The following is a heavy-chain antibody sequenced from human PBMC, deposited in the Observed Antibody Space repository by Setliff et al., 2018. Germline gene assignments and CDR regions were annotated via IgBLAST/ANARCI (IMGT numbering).Heavy chain of an antibody. V-gene: IGHV3-30*12. CDR1: GFTFSSYG. J-gene: IGHJ6*03. Sequence: GGSLRLSCAASGFTFSSYGMHWVRQAPGKGLEWVAVISYDGSNKYYADSVKGRFTISRDKAHHSLFLQMNSLRAEDTAVYYCARLALTGYDSSGYYYALDYYYYMDVWGKGTTVTVSS. CDR2: ISYDGSNK. CDR3: ARLALTGYDSSGYYYALDYYYYMDV. D-gene: IGHD3-22*01.